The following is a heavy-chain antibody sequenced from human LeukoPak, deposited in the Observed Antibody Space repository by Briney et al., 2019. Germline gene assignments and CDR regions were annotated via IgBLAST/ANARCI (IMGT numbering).Heavy chain of an antibody. CDR2: IWYDGSNK. D-gene: IGHD2-15*01. CDR3: ARTPGGCSGGSCYSGSFDY. CDR1: GFTFSSYG. Sequence: PGGSLRLSCAASGFTFSSYGMHWVRQAPGKGLEWVAVIWYDGSNKYYVDSVKGRFTISRDNSKNTLYLQMNSLRAEDTAVYYCARTPGGCSGGSCYSGSFDYWGQGTLVTVSS. V-gene: IGHV3-33*01. J-gene: IGHJ4*02.